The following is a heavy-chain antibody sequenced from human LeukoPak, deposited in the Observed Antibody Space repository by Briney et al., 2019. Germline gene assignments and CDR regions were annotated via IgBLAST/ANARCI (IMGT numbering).Heavy chain of an antibody. V-gene: IGHV3-73*01. D-gene: IGHD1-26*01. Sequence: GGSLRLSCAASGFTFSSYSMNWVRQAPGKGLEWIGRIRTKANNYATLYAASVTGRFTFSRDDSKNMAYLQMNSLKPEDTALYYCTKVGTNLGFDSWGQGTLVTVSS. CDR2: IRTKANNYAT. CDR1: GFTFSSYS. J-gene: IGHJ4*02. CDR3: TKVGTNLGFDS.